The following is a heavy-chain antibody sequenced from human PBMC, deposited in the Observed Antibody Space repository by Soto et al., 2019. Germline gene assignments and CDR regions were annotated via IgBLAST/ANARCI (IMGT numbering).Heavy chain of an antibody. D-gene: IGHD5-12*01. V-gene: IGHV4-39*01. Sequence: QLQLQESGPGLVKPSETLSLTCTVSGVSISYSSYYWGWIRQPPGKGLEWIGSVYYTGNTYQNPSLRNRVTISVDTSKTQFSLKGNSGTAADTAVYYCARHQLEKTSGYDPSDDAFDIWGQGTMVTVSS. CDR3: ARHQLEKTSGYDPSDDAFDI. CDR2: VYYTGNT. CDR1: GVSISYSSYY. J-gene: IGHJ3*02.